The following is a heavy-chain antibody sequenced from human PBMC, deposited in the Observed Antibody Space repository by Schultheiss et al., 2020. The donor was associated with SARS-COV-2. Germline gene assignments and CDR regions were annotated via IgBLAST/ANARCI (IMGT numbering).Heavy chain of an antibody. Sequence: GGSLRLSCAASGFTFSSYAMSWVRQAPGKGLEWVSAISGSGGSTYYADSVKGRFTISRDNYKNTVYLQMNSLRAEDTAVYYCAKDIPSWGSAFDCWGQGTLVTVSS. V-gene: IGHV3-23*01. CDR2: ISGSGGST. D-gene: IGHD3-10*01. J-gene: IGHJ4*02. CDR3: AKDIPSWGSAFDC. CDR1: GFTFSSYA.